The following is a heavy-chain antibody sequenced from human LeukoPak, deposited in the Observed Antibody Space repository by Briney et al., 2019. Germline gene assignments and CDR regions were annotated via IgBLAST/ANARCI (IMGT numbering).Heavy chain of an antibody. V-gene: IGHV4-59*08. CDR2: IYYSGST. J-gene: IGHJ4*02. D-gene: IGHD3-9*01. CDR1: GGSISSYY. CDR3: ARLRGNILTGYYNDY. Sequence: KSSETLSLTCTVSGGSISSYYWSWIRQPPGKGLEWIGYIYYSGSTNYNPSLKSRVTISVDTSKNQSSLKLSSVTAADTAVYYCARLRGNILTGYYNDYWGQGTLVTVSS.